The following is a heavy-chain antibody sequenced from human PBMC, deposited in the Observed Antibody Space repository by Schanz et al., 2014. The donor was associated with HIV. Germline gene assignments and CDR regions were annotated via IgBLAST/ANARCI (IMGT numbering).Heavy chain of an antibody. V-gene: IGHV3-30*19. D-gene: IGHD3-22*01. CDR2: ISYDGSNK. J-gene: IGHJ6*02. CDR1: GFTFRNFG. Sequence: QEQLVESGGGVVQPGKSLRLSCAASGFTFRNFGMHWVRQAPGKGLEWVAVISYDGSNKYYADSVKGRFTISRDNSKNTLYLQMNSLRAEDTAVYYCARDVSYDSSGYYSDYYYGMDVWAKGPRSPSP. CDR3: ARDVSYDSSGYYSDYYYGMDV.